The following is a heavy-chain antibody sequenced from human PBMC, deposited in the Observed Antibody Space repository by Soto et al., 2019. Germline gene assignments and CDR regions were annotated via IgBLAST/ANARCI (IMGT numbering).Heavy chain of an antibody. V-gene: IGHV1-18*04. D-gene: IGHD1-26*01. CDR1: GYTFTNYE. J-gene: IGHJ5*02. CDR2: IRPYSGDT. Sequence: AASVKVSCKASGYTFTNYEISWVRRAPGQGLEWLGWIRPYSGDTNYAQNFQGRVTLTTDTSTNTAYMELRRLRSDDTAVYYCARATGGYYDRWGQGTLVTGSS. CDR3: ARATGGYYDR.